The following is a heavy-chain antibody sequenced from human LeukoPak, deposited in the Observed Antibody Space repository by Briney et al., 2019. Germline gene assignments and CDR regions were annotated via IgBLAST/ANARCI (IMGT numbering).Heavy chain of an antibody. CDR2: IGSDGKT. CDR1: GFTFSAYA. CDR3: ARDLHYYVAMGV. V-gene: IGHV3-23*01. Sequence: GGSLRLSCEASGFTFSAYAMPWVRQAPGKGLEWVSSIGSDGKTHYSESVKGRFAISRDNSKSMLFLQLNSLRAEDTALYYCARDLHYYVAMGVWGQGTTVTVSS. D-gene: IGHD3-10*02. J-gene: IGHJ6*02.